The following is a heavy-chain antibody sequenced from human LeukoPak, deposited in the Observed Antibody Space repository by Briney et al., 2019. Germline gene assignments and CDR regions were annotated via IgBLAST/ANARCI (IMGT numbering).Heavy chain of an antibody. CDR1: GFTFSSYT. CDR2: ISGSGGST. Sequence: GGSLRLSCAASGFTFSSYTMNWVRQAPGKGLEWVSAISGSGGSTYYADSVKGRFTISRDNSKNTLYLQMNSLRAEDTAVYYCAKDRRAGSYDYWGQGTLVTVSS. CDR3: AKDRRAGSYDY. J-gene: IGHJ4*02. V-gene: IGHV3-23*01. D-gene: IGHD3-10*01.